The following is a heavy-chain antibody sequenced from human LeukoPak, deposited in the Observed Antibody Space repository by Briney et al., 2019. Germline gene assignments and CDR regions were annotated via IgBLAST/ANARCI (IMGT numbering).Heavy chain of an antibody. D-gene: IGHD3-10*01. CDR1: GFTFSSYA. CDR2: ISGSGGST. CDR3: ASGITMVRGVTY. Sequence: GGSLRLSCAASGFTFSSYAMSWVRQAPGKGLEWVSAISGSGGSTYYADSVKGRFTISRDNSKNTLYLQMNSLRAEDTAVYYCASGITMVRGVTYWGQGTLVTVSS. J-gene: IGHJ4*02. V-gene: IGHV3-23*01.